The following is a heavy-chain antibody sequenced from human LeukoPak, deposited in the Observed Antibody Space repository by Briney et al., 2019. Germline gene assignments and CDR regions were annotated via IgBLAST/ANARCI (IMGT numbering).Heavy chain of an antibody. J-gene: IGHJ3*02. D-gene: IGHD3-22*01. CDR2: IIPIFGTA. Sequence: ASVKVSCKASGGTFSSYAISWVRQAPGQGLEWMGGIIPIFGTANYAQKLQGRVTITTDESTSTAYMELSSLRSEDTAVYYCARDLGYYYDSSGYSHAFDIWGQGTMVTVSS. V-gene: IGHV1-69*05. CDR1: GGTFSSYA. CDR3: ARDLGYYYDSSGYSHAFDI.